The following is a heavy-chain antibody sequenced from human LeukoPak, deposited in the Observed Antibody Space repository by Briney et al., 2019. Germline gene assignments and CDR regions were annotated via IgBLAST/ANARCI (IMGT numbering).Heavy chain of an antibody. Sequence: GESLKISCKGSGYSFTGYWIGWVRQMPGKGLEWMGIIYPGDSDTRYSPSFQGQVTISADKSISTAYLQWSSLKASDTAMYYCARGWFGELLPNAFDIWGQGTMVTVSS. CDR2: IYPGDSDT. J-gene: IGHJ3*02. V-gene: IGHV5-51*01. D-gene: IGHD3-10*01. CDR3: ARGWFGELLPNAFDI. CDR1: GYSFTGYW.